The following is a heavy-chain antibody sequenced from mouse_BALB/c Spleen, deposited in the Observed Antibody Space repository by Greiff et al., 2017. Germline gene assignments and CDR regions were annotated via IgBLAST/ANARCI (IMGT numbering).Heavy chain of an antibody. D-gene: IGHD3-2*02. Sequence: VQLKESGPSLVKPSQTLSLTCSVTGDSITSGYWNWIRKFPGNKLEYMGYISYSGSTYYNPSLKSRISITRDTSKNQYYLQLNSVTTEDTATYYCARRGGSHYYAMDYWGQGTSVTVSS. J-gene: IGHJ4*01. V-gene: IGHV3-8*02. CDR2: ISYSGST. CDR3: ARRGGSHYYAMDY. CDR1: GDSITSGY.